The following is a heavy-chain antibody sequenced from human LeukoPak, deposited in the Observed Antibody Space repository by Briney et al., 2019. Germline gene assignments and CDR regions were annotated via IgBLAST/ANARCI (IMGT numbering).Heavy chain of an antibody. D-gene: IGHD1-26*01. J-gene: IGHJ3*02. CDR3: ARDRVGGATAAFDI. CDR1: GGSFSGYY. CDR2: INHSGST. Sequence: PSETLSLTCAVSGGSFSGYYWSWIRQPPGKGLEWMGEINHSGSTNYNPSLKSRVTMSVDTSKNQFSLNLSSVTAADTAVYYCARDRVGGATAAFDIWGQGTMVTASS. V-gene: IGHV4-34*01.